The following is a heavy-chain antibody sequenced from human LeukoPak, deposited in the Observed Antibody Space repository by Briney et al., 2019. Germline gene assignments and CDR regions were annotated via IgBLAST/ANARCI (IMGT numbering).Heavy chain of an antibody. V-gene: IGHV3-30*02. J-gene: IGHJ4*02. CDR2: VRFDTSQI. CDR1: GVTFSKYS. D-gene: IGHD3-22*01. Sequence: GGSLRLSCATSGVTFSKYSMQWVRQAPGKGLEWVAFVRFDTSQIYYADSVKGRFTISRDNSKSTLYLQMDSLRAEDTAVYYCAKDTLRSAEGYFWGQGILVTVSS. CDR3: AKDTLRSAEGYF.